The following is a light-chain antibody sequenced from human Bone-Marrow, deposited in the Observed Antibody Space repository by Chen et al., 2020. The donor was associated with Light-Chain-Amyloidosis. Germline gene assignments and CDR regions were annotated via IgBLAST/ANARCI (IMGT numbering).Light chain of an antibody. CDR1: NIGSTS. CDR3: QVWDRSSDRPV. Sequence: SYVLTQPSSVSVAPGQTATIACGGNNIGSTSVHWYQQTPGQAPLLVVYDDSDRPSGIPERLSGSNSGKAATRTISRVEAGDEDDYYCQVWDRSSDRPVFGGGTKLTVL. J-gene: IGLJ3*02. V-gene: IGLV3-21*02. CDR2: DDS.